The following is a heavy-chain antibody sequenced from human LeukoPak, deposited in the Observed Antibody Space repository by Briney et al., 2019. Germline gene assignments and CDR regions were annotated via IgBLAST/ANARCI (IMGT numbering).Heavy chain of an antibody. CDR2: ISGSGGST. J-gene: IGHJ4*02. Sequence: GGSLRLSCAASGFTFSSYAMSWVRQATGRGLEWVSAISGSGGSTYYADSVKSRFTISRDNSKNTLYLQMNSLRAEDTAVYYRAKGEVLLWFGELLDFDYWGQGTLVTVSS. V-gene: IGHV3-23*01. D-gene: IGHD3-10*01. CDR1: GFTFSSYA. CDR3: AKGEVLLWFGELLDFDY.